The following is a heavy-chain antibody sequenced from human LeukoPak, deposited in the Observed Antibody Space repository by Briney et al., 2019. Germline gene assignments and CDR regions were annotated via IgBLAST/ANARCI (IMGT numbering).Heavy chain of an antibody. Sequence: PSETLSLTCTVSGGSISSYYWSWIRQPPGKGLEWIGYIYYSGSTNYNPSLKSRVTISVDTSKNQFSLKLSSVTAADTAVYFCARVRDSSGYFYLGDWGQGTLVTVSS. CDR1: GGSISSYY. CDR3: ARVRDSSGYFYLGD. D-gene: IGHD3-22*01. V-gene: IGHV4-59*01. J-gene: IGHJ4*02. CDR2: IYYSGST.